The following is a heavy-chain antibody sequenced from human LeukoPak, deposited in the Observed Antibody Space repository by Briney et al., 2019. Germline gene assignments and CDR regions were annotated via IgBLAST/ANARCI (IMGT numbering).Heavy chain of an antibody. J-gene: IGHJ4*02. D-gene: IGHD4/OR15-4a*01. CDR1: GFTFSNYW. Sequence: GGSLRLSCAASGFTFSNYWMHWVRQAPGKGLVWVSRINTDGTITSYADSVKGRFTISRDNAKNTLYLQMNSLRAEDTAVCYCARETMVTEDFDYWGQGNLVTVSS. V-gene: IGHV3-74*01. CDR3: ARETMVTEDFDY. CDR2: INTDGTIT.